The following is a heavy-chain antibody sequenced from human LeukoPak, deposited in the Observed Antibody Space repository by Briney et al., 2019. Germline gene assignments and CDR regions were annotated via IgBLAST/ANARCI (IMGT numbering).Heavy chain of an antibody. CDR2: ISYDGSNK. CDR1: GFTFSDYY. Sequence: GGSLRLSCAASGFTFSDYYMSWVRQAPGKGLEWVAVISYDGSNKYYADSVKGRFTISRDNSKNTLYLQMNSLRAEDTAVYCCAKDSGYDFWSGYYSGYYYYGMDVWGQGTTVTVSS. D-gene: IGHD3-3*01. J-gene: IGHJ6*02. CDR3: AKDSGYDFWSGYYSGYYYYGMDV. V-gene: IGHV3-30*18.